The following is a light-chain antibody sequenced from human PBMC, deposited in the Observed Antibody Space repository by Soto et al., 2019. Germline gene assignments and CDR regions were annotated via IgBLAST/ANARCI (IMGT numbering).Light chain of an antibody. V-gene: IGKV3-15*01. J-gene: IGKJ1*01. CDR3: QQYNIWPLWT. Sequence: EIMMTQSPATLSVSTGDRATLSCRASEIVTSSLAWYQQKPGQPPRLLIYAASTRATDVPARFSGGGSETEFTLTISSLQSEDFAVYFCQQYNIWPLWTFGQGTKVDIK. CDR2: AAS. CDR1: EIVTSS.